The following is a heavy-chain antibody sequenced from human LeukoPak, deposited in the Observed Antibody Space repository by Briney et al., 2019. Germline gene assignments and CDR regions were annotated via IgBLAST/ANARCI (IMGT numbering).Heavy chain of an antibody. D-gene: IGHD3-10*01. CDR3: ARDERDYHGSGTDY. Sequence: ASVKVSCKASGYTFTSYGISWVRQAPGQGLEWMGWISAYNGNTNYAQKLQGRVTMTRDTSTSTVYMELSSLRSEDTAVYYCARDERDYHGSGTDYWGQGTLVTVSS. V-gene: IGHV1-18*01. CDR1: GYTFTSYG. CDR2: ISAYNGNT. J-gene: IGHJ4*02.